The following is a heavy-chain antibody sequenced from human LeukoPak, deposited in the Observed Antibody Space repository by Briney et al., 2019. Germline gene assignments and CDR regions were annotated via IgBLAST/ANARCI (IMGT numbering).Heavy chain of an antibody. J-gene: IGHJ6*02. CDR2: ISGSGDST. CDR1: GFTFSSYA. D-gene: IGHD2-15*01. Sequence: GGSLRLSCAASGFTFSSYAMSWVRQAPGKGLEWVSAISGSGDSTYYADSVKGRFTISRDNSKNTLYLQMNSLRAEDTAVYYCAKDLLDCSGGSCYYYYGMDVWGQGTTVTVSS. V-gene: IGHV3-23*01. CDR3: AKDLLDCSGGSCYYYYGMDV.